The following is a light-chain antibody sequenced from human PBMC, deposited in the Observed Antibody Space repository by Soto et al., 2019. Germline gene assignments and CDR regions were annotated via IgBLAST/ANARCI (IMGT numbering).Light chain of an antibody. CDR3: QQYNNWPSIT. CDR2: GAS. V-gene: IGKV3-15*01. CDR1: QSVSSN. Sequence: EIVMTQSPATLSVSPGERATLSCRASQSVSSNLAWYQQKPGQAPRLLIYGASTRATGIPARFSGSGSGTEFTLTISSLQSEDFAVYYCQQYNNWPSITFGQGKRVEIK. J-gene: IGKJ5*01.